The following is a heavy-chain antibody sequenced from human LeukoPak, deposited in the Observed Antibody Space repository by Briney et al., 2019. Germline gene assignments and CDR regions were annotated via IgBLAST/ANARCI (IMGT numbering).Heavy chain of an antibody. CDR1: GYTFTSYG. V-gene: IGHV1-18*01. CDR2: ISAYNGNT. D-gene: IGHD1-7*01. CDR3: ARGGGITGTTDYYYYYMDV. Sequence: ASVKVSCKASGYTFTSYGISWVRQAPGQGLEWMGWISAYNGNTNYAQKLQGRVTMTTDTSTSTAYMELRSLRSDDTAVYYCARGGGITGTTDYYYYYMDVWGKGTTVTVSS. J-gene: IGHJ6*03.